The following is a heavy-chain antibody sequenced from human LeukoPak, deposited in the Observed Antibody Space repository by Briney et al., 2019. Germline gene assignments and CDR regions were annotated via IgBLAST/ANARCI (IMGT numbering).Heavy chain of an antibody. CDR2: ISSSSSYL. CDR3: ASLYRSGWYFGGDYYYSMDV. Sequence: GGSLRLSCAASGFPFSSHSMNWVRQAPGKGLEWVSSISSSSSYLYYADSVKGRFNTSRDNAKNSVYLQMNSLRGEDTTVYYCASLYRSGWYFGGDYYYSMDVWGQGTTVTVSS. J-gene: IGHJ6*02. D-gene: IGHD6-19*01. V-gene: IGHV3-21*01. CDR1: GFPFSSHS.